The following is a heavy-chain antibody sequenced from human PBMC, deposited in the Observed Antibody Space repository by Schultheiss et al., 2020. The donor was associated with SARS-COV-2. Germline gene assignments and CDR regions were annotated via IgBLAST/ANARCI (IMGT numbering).Heavy chain of an antibody. D-gene: IGHD6-13*01. J-gene: IGHJ4*02. CDR2: INPNSGGT. CDR1: GYTFTGYY. Sequence: ASVKVSCKASGYTFTGYYMHWVRQAPGQGLEWMGWINPNSGGTNYAQKFQGRVTMTRDTSISTAYMELSRLRSDDTAVYYCARALRGGSSWDFDYWGQGTLVTVSS. V-gene: IGHV1-2*02. CDR3: ARALRGGSSWDFDY.